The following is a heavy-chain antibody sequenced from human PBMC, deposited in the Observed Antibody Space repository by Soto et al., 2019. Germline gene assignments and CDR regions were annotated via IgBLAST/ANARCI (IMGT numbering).Heavy chain of an antibody. J-gene: IGHJ4*02. V-gene: IGHV4-34*01. CDR3: ARGYSGYDC. Sequence: SSETLSLTCAVYGGSFSGYYWSWIRQPPGKGLEWIGEINHSGSTNYNPSLKSRVTISVDTSKNQFSLKLSSVTAADTAVYYCARGYSGYDCWGQGTLVTVSS. CDR1: GGSFSGYY. CDR2: INHSGST. D-gene: IGHD5-12*01.